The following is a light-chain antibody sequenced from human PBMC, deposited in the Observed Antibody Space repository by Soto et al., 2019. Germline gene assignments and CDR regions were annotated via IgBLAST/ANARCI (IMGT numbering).Light chain of an antibody. Sequence: QSALTQPASVSGSPGQSITISCTGTSSDVGGYNYVSWYQQHPGKAPKLMIFEVRNRPSGVSHRFSGSKSGNTASLTISGLQAEDEADYYCTSYTSSSTLVFGGGTKVTVL. CDR2: EVR. CDR1: SSDVGGYNY. CDR3: TSYTSSSTLV. V-gene: IGLV2-14*01. J-gene: IGLJ2*01.